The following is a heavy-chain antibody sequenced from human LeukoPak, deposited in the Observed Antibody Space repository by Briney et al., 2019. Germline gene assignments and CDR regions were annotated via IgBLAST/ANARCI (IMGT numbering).Heavy chain of an antibody. D-gene: IGHD6-19*01. CDR2: IDRSNNI. V-gene: IGHV3-48*03. CDR1: GFTFSNYE. CDR3: ARSLSGWFYWPSGI. J-gene: IGHJ6*04. Sequence: GGSLRLSCVASGFTFSNYEMKWVRQAPGKGLEWVSHIDRSNNIYYADSVNGRFTISRDNAENSLYLQMNSLRAEDTAVYYCARSLSGWFYWPSGIWGKGTTVTVSS.